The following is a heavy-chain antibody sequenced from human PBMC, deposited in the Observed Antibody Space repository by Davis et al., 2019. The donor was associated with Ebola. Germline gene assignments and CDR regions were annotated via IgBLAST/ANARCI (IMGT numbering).Heavy chain of an antibody. CDR1: GFTFSTYA. J-gene: IGHJ4*02. V-gene: IGHV3-48*03. CDR3: ARADYSHNAPPYYLDY. CDR2: LHTIGGST. D-gene: IGHD4-11*01. Sequence: GESLKISCAASGFTFSTYAMNWVRQAPGKGPECISFLHTIGGSTNYADSVKGRFTISRDNAQNLLFLEMNSLCADDTAVYYCARADYSHNAPPYYLDYWGQGTLVTVSS.